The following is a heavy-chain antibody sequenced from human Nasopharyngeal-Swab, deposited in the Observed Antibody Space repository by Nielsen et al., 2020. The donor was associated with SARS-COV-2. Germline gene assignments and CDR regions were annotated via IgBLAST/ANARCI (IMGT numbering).Heavy chain of an antibody. J-gene: IGHJ6*02. D-gene: IGHD3-3*01. Sequence: WIRQPPGKGLEWVSYISSSGSTIYYADSVKGRFTISRDNAKNSLYLQMNSLRAEDTAVCYCARAGNFWGGYYRSYYYGMDVWGQGTTVTVSS. V-gene: IGHV3-11*01. CDR3: ARAGNFWGGYYRSYYYGMDV. CDR2: ISSSGSTI.